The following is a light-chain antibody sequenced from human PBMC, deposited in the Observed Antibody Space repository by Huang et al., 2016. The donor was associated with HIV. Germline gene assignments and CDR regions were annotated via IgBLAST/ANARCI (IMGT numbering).Light chain of an antibody. CDR1: QGVSSN. CDR3: QQYNNWPPWYT. CDR2: GAS. V-gene: IGKV3-15*01. Sequence: EIVMTQSPATLSVSPGERATLSCRASQGVSSNLAWYQQKPGPAPRLLIYGASTRATGIPARFSGSGSGTEFTLTISSLQSEDFAVYYCQQYNNWPPWYTFGQGTKLEIK. J-gene: IGKJ2*01.